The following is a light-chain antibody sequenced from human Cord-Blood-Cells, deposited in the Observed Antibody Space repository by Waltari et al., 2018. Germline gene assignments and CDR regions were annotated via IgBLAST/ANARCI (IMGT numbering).Light chain of an antibody. J-gene: IGKJ3*01. Sequence: DIQMTQSPSYLSASVGDRVTITCRASQSISSYLNWDQQKPGKAPKLLIYAASSLQSGVPSRFSGSGSGTDFTLTISSLQPEDFATYYCQQSYSTPFTFGPGTKVDIK. CDR1: QSISSY. CDR3: QQSYSTPFT. CDR2: AAS. V-gene: IGKV1-39*01.